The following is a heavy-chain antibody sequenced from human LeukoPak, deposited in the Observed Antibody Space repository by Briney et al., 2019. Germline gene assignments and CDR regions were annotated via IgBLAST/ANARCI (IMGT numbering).Heavy chain of an antibody. Sequence: GRYLRLSCAASGFTLSSYGMEWVGQAPGKGLEWVAVISYEGSNKYYADSVKGRFTISRDNSKNTLYLQMNSLRAEDTAVYYCAKGYCSSTSCQIRGDAFDIWGQGTMVTVSS. J-gene: IGHJ3*02. CDR2: ISYEGSNK. CDR1: GFTLSSYG. D-gene: IGHD2-2*01. CDR3: AKGYCSSTSCQIRGDAFDI. V-gene: IGHV3-30*18.